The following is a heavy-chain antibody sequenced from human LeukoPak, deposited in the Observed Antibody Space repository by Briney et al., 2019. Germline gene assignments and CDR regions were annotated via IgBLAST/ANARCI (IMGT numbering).Heavy chain of an antibody. CDR3: ARDTSRYDWNDGVAY. J-gene: IGHJ4*02. Sequence: GGSLRLSCAASGFTFYDYGMSWVRQAPGKGLEWVSGINWNGGSTGYTDSVKGRFTISRDNAKNSLYLQMNSLRADDTALYYCARDTSRYDWNDGVAYWGQGTLVTVSS. CDR2: INWNGGST. CDR1: GFTFYDYG. D-gene: IGHD1-1*01. V-gene: IGHV3-20*04.